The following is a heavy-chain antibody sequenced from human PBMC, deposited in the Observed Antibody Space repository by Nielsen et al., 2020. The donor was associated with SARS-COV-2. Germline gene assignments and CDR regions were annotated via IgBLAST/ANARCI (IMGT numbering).Heavy chain of an antibody. CDR3: ARLVVPASMFFDPRSSYYYYMDV. CDR1: GESFSDNK. CDR2: IYYSGST. D-gene: IGHD2-2*01. V-gene: IGHV4-59*01. Sequence: SETLSLTCAVFGESFSDNKWNWVRQPPGKCLEWIGYIYYSGSTYYNPSLKSRVTISVDTSKNQFSLKLSSVTAADTAVYYCARLVVPASMFFDPRSSYYYYMDVWGKGTTVTVSS. J-gene: IGHJ6*03.